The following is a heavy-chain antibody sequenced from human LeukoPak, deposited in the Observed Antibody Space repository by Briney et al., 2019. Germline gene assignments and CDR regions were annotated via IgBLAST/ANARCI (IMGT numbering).Heavy chain of an antibody. J-gene: IGHJ4*02. CDR1: GGSISSGSYY. CDR2: IYTSGST. D-gene: IGHD6-13*01. CDR3: ARLASSSWYEFDY. Sequence: SETLSLTCTVSGGSISSGSYYWSWIRQPAGKGLEWIGRIYTSGSTNYNPSLKSRVTISVDTSKNQFSLKLSPVTAADTAVYYCARLASSSWYEFDYWGQGTLVTVSS. V-gene: IGHV4-61*02.